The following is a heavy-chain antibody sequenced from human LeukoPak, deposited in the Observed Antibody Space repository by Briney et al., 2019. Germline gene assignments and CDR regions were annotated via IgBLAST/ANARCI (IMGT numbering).Heavy chain of an antibody. V-gene: IGHV4-34*01. D-gene: IGHD3-22*01. CDR2: INHSGST. CDR1: GGSFSGYY. Sequence: KPSETLSLTCAVYGGSFSGYYWSWIRQPPGKGLEWIGEINHSGSTNYNPSLKSRVTMSIATSKNQFSLSLRSVTAADTAVYYCARENYYDTSDWGQGTLVTVSS. CDR3: ARENYYDTSD. J-gene: IGHJ4*02.